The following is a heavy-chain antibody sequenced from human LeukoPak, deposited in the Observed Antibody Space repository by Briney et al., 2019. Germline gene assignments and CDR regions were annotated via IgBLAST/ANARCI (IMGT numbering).Heavy chain of an antibody. CDR2: INWNGGST. D-gene: IGHD6-19*01. Sequence: PGGSLRLSRAASGFTFDDYGMSWVRQAPGKGLEWVSGINWNGGSTGYADSVKGRFTISRDNSKNTLYLQMNSLRAEDTAVYYCAKDSLWYSSGQEDYMDVWGKGTTVTISS. CDR3: AKDSLWYSSGQEDYMDV. CDR1: GFTFDDYG. J-gene: IGHJ6*03. V-gene: IGHV3-20*04.